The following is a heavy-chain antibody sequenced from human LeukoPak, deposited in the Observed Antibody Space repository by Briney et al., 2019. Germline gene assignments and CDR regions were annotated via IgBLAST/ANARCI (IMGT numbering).Heavy chain of an antibody. J-gene: IGHJ3*02. CDR2: ISSSSSYI. CDR3: ARDSGVGAAFDI. V-gene: IGHV3-21*01. CDR1: GFTFSSYS. D-gene: IGHD1-26*01. Sequence: PGGSLRLSCAASGFTFSSYSMNWVRQAPGKGLEWVSSISSSSSYIYYADSVKGRFTISRDNAKNSLYLQMNSLRAEDTAVYYCARDSGVGAAFDIWGQGTMVTVSS.